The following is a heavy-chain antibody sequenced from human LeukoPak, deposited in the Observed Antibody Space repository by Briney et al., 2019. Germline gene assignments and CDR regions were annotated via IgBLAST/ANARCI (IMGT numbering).Heavy chain of an antibody. J-gene: IGHJ4*02. CDR1: GFTFSSYA. V-gene: IGHV3-23*01. CDR3: AKDHRASIVGATPYFDY. Sequence: GGSLRLSCAASGFTFSSYAMSWVRQAPGKGLEWVSAISGSGGSTYYADSVKGRFTISRDNSKNTLYLQMNSLRAKDTAVYYCAKDHRASIVGATPYFDYWGQGALVTVSS. D-gene: IGHD1-26*01. CDR2: ISGSGGST.